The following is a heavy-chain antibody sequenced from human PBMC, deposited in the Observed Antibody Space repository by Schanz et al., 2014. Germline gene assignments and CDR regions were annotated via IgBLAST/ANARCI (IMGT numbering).Heavy chain of an antibody. V-gene: IGHV3-11*06. CDR2: ISSSSIYT. D-gene: IGHD7-27*01. CDR3: ARENLNWEAFDI. J-gene: IGHJ3*02. Sequence: QVQLVESGGGLVKPGGSLRLSCVASGFTFSDYYMSWIRQAPGKGLEWVSYISSSSIYTNYADSVKGRFTISRDNAKNSLYLQMNSLRAEDTAVYYCARENLNWEAFDIWGQGTVVTVSS. CDR1: GFTFSDYY.